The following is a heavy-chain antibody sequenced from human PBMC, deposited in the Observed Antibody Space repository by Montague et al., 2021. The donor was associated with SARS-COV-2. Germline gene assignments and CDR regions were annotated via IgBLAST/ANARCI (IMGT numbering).Heavy chain of an antibody. J-gene: IGHJ4*02. D-gene: IGHD1-26*01. V-gene: IGHV2-70*11. CDR1: GFSLSTSGMC. CDR3: ARMSAGATIAFDY. Sequence: PALVKPTQTLTLTCTFSGFSLSTSGMCVSWIRQPPGKALEWLARIDWDDGKYYSTSLKTRLTISKDTSKNQAVLTMTNMDPVDTATYYCARMSAGATIAFDYWGQGTLVTVSS. CDR2: IDWDDGK.